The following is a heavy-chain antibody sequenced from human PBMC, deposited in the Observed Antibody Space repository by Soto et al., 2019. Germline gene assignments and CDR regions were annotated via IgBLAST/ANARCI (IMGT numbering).Heavy chain of an antibody. Sequence: QVQLVQSGAEVKKPGSSVKVSCKASGGSFRAFAITWVRQAPGQGLEWVGGIIALFGTTNYAQKFHGRVTITADEPTSTAYMELSSLRSEDTAVYYCSRTACSGIDCSDYIYYGMDVGGQGTAVAVSS. V-gene: IGHV1-69*01. CDR2: IIALFGTT. CDR3: SRTACSGIDCSDYIYYGMDV. CDR1: GGSFRAFA. J-gene: IGHJ6*02. D-gene: IGHD2-15*01.